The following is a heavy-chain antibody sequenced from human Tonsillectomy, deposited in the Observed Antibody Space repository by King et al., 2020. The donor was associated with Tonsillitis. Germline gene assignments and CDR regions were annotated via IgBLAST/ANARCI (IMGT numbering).Heavy chain of an antibody. V-gene: IGHV4-59*01. CDR2: IYYSGST. CDR1: GGSFNSYY. Sequence: VQLQESGPGLVKPSETLSLTCTVSGGSFNSYYWSWIRQPPGKGLEWIGYIYYSGSTNYNPSLKSRVTISVDTSKNQFSLKLSSVTAADTAVYCCAIGRGISHWGGSEISYFNYWGQGPLVTVSS. D-gene: IGHD3-16*01. CDR3: AIGRGISHWGGSEISYFNY. J-gene: IGHJ4*02.